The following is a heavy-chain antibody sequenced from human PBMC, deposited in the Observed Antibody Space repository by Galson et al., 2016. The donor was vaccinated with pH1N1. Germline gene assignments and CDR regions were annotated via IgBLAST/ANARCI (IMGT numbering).Heavy chain of an antibody. V-gene: IGHV1-69*01. CDR3: VREIRDDYNYGNFDY. Sequence: VKVSCKASGGSFDSYAFSWVRQAPGQGLEWMGGVNPVSETPDFAQEFKGRVTISADELSRTAHMELRNLRAEDTAIYYCVREIRDDYNYGNFDYWGQGTLVTVSS. CDR2: VNPVSETP. J-gene: IGHJ4*02. CDR1: GGSFDSYA. D-gene: IGHD5-24*01.